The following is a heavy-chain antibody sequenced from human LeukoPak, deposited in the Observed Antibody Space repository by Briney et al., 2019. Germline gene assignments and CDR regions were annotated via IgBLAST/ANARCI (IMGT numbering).Heavy chain of an antibody. V-gene: IGHV3-7*01. Sequence: GGSLRLSCAASGFTFSSYWMSWVRQAPGKGLEWVANIKQDGSEKYYVDSVKGRFTISRDNAKNSLYLQMNSLRAEDTAMYYCARDRSIAAAGLHWYFDLWGRGTLVTVSS. CDR2: IKQDGSEK. CDR1: GFTFSSYW. J-gene: IGHJ2*01. CDR3: ARDRSIAAAGLHWYFDL. D-gene: IGHD6-13*01.